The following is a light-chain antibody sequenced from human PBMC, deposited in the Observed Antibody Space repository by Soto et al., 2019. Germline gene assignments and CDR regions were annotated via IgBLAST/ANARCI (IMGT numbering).Light chain of an antibody. J-gene: IGKJ2*03. CDR2: GAS. V-gene: IGKV3-20*01. Sequence: EIVLTQSPGTLSLSPGERATLSCRASQSVISDYLAWYQQKPSQAPRLLLYGASNRTTGIPDRFSGSGSGTDFTLTINRLEPEDFAVYSCQQYGSSPYSFGQGTKV. CDR3: QQYGSSPYS. CDR1: QSVISDY.